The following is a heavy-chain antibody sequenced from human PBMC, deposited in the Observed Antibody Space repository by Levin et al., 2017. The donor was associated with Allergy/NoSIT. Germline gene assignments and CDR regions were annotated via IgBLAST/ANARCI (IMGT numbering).Heavy chain of an antibody. Sequence: GGSLRLSCAASGFIFSTYAMHWVRQAPGKGLEWVAVISYDRNTQYYANSVKGRFAISRDNSENTLYLQMNSLKEGDTAVYYCVRDWGYYYRYYFDYWGQGTLVTVSS. CDR3: VRDWGYYYRYYFDY. J-gene: IGHJ4*02. D-gene: IGHD2/OR15-2a*01. CDR1: GFIFSTYA. V-gene: IGHV3-30*09. CDR2: ISYDRNTQ.